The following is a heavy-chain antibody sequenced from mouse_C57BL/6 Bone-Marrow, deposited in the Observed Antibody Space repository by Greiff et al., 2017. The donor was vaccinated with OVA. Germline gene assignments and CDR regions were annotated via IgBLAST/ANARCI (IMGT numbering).Heavy chain of an antibody. CDR1: GFTFSSYA. V-gene: IGHV5-4*01. D-gene: IGHD1-1*01. J-gene: IGHJ1*03. CDR2: ISDGGSYT. Sequence: DVMLVESGGGLVKPGGSLKLSCAASGFTFSSYAMSWVRQTPEKRLEWVATISDGGSYTYYPDNVKGRFTISRDNAKNNLYLQMSHLKSEDTAMYYCARESGSRTWYFDVWGTGTTVTVSS. CDR3: ARESGSRTWYFDV.